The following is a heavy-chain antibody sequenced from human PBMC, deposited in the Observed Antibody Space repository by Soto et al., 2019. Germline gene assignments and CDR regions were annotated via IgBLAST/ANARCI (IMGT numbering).Heavy chain of an antibody. CDR3: SKRYYYDSSSYYPLFDY. D-gene: IGHD3-22*01. Sequence: PGGSLRLSCAASGFTFSSYAMSWVRQAPGKGLEWVSAISGSGGSTYYADSVKGRFTISRDNSKNTLYLQMNSLRAEDTAVYYCSKRYYYDSSSYYPLFDYWGQETLVTGSS. J-gene: IGHJ4*02. V-gene: IGHV3-23*01. CDR2: ISGSGGST. CDR1: GFTFSSYA.